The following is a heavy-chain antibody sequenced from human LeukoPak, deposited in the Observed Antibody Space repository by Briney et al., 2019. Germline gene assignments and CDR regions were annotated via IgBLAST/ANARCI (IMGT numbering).Heavy chain of an antibody. D-gene: IGHD3-10*01. V-gene: IGHV4-31*03. CDR1: GGSISSGGYY. CDR2: IYYGGST. Sequence: SETLSLTCTVSGGSISSGGYYWSWIRQHPGKGLEWIGYIYYGGSTYYNPSLKSRVTISVDTSKNQFSLKLSSVTTADTAVYYCARALWFGELFRDYWGQGTLVTVSS. J-gene: IGHJ4*02. CDR3: ARALWFGELFRDY.